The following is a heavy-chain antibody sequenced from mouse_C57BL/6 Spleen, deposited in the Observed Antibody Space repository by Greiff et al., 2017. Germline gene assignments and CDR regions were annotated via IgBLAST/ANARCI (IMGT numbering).Heavy chain of an antibody. J-gene: IGHJ3*01. CDR3: ARHASYGYDETGFAY. CDR1: GFTFSSYT. Sequence: EVQLVESGGGLVKPGGSLKLSCAASGFTFSSYTMSWVRQTPEKRLEWVATISGGGGNTYYPDSVKGRFTISRDNAKNTLYLQMSSLRSEDTALYYCARHASYGYDETGFAYWGQGTLVTVSA. V-gene: IGHV5-9*01. CDR2: ISGGGGNT. D-gene: IGHD2-9*01.